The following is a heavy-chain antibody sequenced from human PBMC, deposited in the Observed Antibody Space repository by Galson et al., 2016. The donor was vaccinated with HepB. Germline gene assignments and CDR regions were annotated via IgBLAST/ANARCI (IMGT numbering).Heavy chain of an antibody. CDR3: ARDSFDSHGSGSPLFDY. CDR2: TYYKSKWHD. CDR1: GDSVSSNSAA. D-gene: IGHD3-10*01. Sequence: CAISGDSVSSNSAAWNWIRQSPSRGPEWLGRTYYKSKWHDDYAVSVESRIIINPDTSKNQFSLHLNSVTPEDTAVYYCARDSFDSHGSGSPLFDYWGQGTLVTVSS. V-gene: IGHV6-1*01. J-gene: IGHJ4*02.